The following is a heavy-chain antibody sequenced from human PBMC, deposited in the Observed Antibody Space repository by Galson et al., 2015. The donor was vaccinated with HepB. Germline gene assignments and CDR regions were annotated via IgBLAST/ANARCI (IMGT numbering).Heavy chain of an antibody. V-gene: IGHV1-46*01. CDR1: GYSFTIYF. J-gene: IGHJ4*02. Sequence: SVKVSCKAFGYSFTIYFIHWVRQAPGQGLEWMGMINPSGGSATYAQKFQGRVTMTSDTSTSTVYMELSSLRSDDTAVYYCARDLYDTTGYYWFDYWGLGTLATVSS. CDR3: ARDLYDTTGYYWFDY. D-gene: IGHD3-22*01. CDR2: INPSGGSA.